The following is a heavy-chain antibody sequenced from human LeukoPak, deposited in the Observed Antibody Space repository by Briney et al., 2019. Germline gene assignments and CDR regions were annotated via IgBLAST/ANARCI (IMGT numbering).Heavy chain of an antibody. CDR3: ARDRGIAVAGTIVWYYYYGMDV. D-gene: IGHD6-19*01. J-gene: IGHJ6*02. Sequence: ASVKVSCKASGYTFTGYYRHWVRQAPGQGLEWMGWINPNSGGTNYAQKFQGRVTMTRDTSISTAYMELSRLRSDDTAVYYCARDRGIAVAGTIVWYYYYGMDVWGQGTTVTVSS. CDR1: GYTFTGYY. V-gene: IGHV1-2*02. CDR2: INPNSGGT.